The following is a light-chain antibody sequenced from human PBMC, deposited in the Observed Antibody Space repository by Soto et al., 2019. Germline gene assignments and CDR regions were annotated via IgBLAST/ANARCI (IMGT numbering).Light chain of an antibody. CDR3: MQRLQLPLP. J-gene: IGKJ4*01. Sequence: DIVMTQTPLSLSVTPGQPASISCKSSQSLLDSDGKTFLYWYVHKPGHPPQLLIYEVSNRFAGVPDRFSGSGSETDFTLEISRVEADDVAMYYCMQRLQLPLPFGGGTNVDIK. CDR1: QSLLDSDGKTF. V-gene: IGKV2D-29*01. CDR2: EVS.